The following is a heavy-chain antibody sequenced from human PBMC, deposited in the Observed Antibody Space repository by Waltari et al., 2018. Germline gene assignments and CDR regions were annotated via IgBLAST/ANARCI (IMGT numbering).Heavy chain of an antibody. CDR2: ISPMLSAA. V-gene: IGHV1-69*15. D-gene: IGHD3-16*01. Sequence: QVQLAQSGAEVKMPGSSVTISCRPSGYSFNTHSISWVRQAPGQGLGWMGRISPMLSAARIAPRFQGRVPITADASTLTGHLELSSLKSGDTGIYYCATYQSWGDPCEIWGQGKLVTVSS. J-gene: IGHJ3*02. CDR1: GYSFNTHS. CDR3: ATYQSWGDPCEI.